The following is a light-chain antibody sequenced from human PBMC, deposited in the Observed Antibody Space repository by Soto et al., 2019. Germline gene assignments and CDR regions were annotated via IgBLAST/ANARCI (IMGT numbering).Light chain of an antibody. Sequence: DVQMTQSPPTLSASVGDRVTITCRASQSISSWLAWYQQKPGKAPKLLIYKASTLESGVPSNFSGSGSGTEFTLTISSLQPEDFATYYCQQYNSYPRTFGQGTKVDIK. V-gene: IGKV1-5*03. CDR2: KAS. J-gene: IGKJ1*01. CDR1: QSISSW. CDR3: QQYNSYPRT.